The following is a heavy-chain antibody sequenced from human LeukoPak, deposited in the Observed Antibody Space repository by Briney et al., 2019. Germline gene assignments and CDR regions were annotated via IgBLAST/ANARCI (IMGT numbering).Heavy chain of an antibody. D-gene: IGHD1-14*01. CDR3: ARAGDYRTPLDS. J-gene: IGHJ4*02. V-gene: IGHV3-30*19. Sequence: GGSLRLSCAASGYAFASFAMSWVRQAPGKGLEWVAVVSYDGSIKYYADSVKGRFTISRDNSTNTLYPQMNSLRAEDTAVYFCARAGDYRTPLDSWGQGTLVTVSS. CDR2: VSYDGSIK. CDR1: GYAFASFA.